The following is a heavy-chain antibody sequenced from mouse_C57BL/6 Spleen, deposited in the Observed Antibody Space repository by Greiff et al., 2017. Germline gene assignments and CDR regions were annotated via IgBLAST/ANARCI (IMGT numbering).Heavy chain of an antibody. D-gene: IGHD2-5*01. V-gene: IGHV1-61*01. CDR1: GYTFTSYW. J-gene: IGHJ4*01. CDR2: IYPSDSET. CDR3: ARSEDSNYDAMDY. Sequence: QVQLQQPGAELVRPGSSVKLSCKASGYTFTSYWMAWVKQRPGQGLEWIGNIYPSDSETHYNQKFKDKATLTVDKSSSTAYMQLRSLTSEDSAVYDCARSEDSNYDAMDYWGQGTSVTVSS.